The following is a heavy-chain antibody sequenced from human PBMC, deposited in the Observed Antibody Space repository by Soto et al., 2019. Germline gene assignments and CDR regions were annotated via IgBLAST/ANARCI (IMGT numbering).Heavy chain of an antibody. CDR2: IIPILGIA. J-gene: IGHJ6*03. CDR1: GGTFSSYT. V-gene: IGHV1-69*04. CDR3: ARDGVEVVVVPAASGYYYYMDV. Sequence: ASVKVSCKASGGTFSSYTISWVRQAPGQGLEWIGRIIPILGIANYAQKFQGRVTITADKSTSTAYMELSSLRSEDTAVYYCARDGVEVVVVPAASGYYYYMDVWGKGTTVTVSS. D-gene: IGHD2-2*01.